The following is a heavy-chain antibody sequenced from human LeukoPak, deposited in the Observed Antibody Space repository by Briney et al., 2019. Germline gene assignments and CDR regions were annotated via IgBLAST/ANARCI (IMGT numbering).Heavy chain of an antibody. CDR3: ASPLRGWGYFDY. CDR1: GFTFSSYA. CDR2: ISYDGSNK. Sequence: GGSLRLSCAASGFTFSSYAMHWVRQAPGKGLEWVAVISYDGSNKYYADSVKGRFTISRDNSKNTLYLQMNSLRAEDTAVYYCASPLRGWGYFDYWGQGTLVTVPS. V-gene: IGHV3-30-3*01. J-gene: IGHJ4*02. D-gene: IGHD1-26*01.